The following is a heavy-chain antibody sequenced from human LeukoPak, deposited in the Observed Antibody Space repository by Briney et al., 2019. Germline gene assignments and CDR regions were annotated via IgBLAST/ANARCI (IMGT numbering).Heavy chain of an antibody. CDR1: GGSISSYY. CDR3: ARVGSSGYPI. J-gene: IGHJ4*02. Sequence: SETLSLTCTVSGGSISSYYWSWIRQPPGKGLEWIGYIHYSGSTNYNPSLKSRVTISVDTSKNQFSLKLSSVTAADTAVYYCARVGSSGYPIWGQGTLVTVSS. CDR2: IHYSGST. V-gene: IGHV4-59*01. D-gene: IGHD3-22*01.